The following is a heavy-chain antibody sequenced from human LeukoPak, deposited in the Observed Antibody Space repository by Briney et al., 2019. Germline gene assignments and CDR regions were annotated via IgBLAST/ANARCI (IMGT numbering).Heavy chain of an antibody. J-gene: IGHJ5*02. V-gene: IGHV5-51*01. CDR1: GYRFTSYW. CDR3: ARIYPRIAAQNWFDP. Sequence: GESLKISCKGSGYRFTSYWIGWVRQMPGKGLEWMGIIYPGDSDTRYSPSFQGQVTISADKSISTAYLQWSSLKASDTAMYYCARIYPRIAAQNWFDPWGHGTLVTVSS. CDR2: IYPGDSDT. D-gene: IGHD6-13*01.